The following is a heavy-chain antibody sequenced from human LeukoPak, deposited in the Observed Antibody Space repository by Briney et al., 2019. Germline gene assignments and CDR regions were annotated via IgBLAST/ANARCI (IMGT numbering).Heavy chain of an antibody. V-gene: IGHV4-39*02. J-gene: IGHJ6*02. CDR1: GGSISSSSYY. CDR2: IYYSGST. CDR3: ARDHYYYYGMDV. Sequence: SETLSLTCTVSGGSISSSSYYWGWICQPPGKGLEWIGSIYYSGSTYYNPSLKSRVTISVDTSKNQFSLKLSSVTAADTAVYYCARDHYYYYGMDVWGQGTTVTVSS.